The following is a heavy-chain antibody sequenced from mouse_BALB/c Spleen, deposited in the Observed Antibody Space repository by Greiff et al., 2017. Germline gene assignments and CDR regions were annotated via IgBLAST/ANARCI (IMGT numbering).Heavy chain of an antibody. Sequence: QVQLKESGPGLVAPSQSLSITCTVSGFSLTSYGVHWVRQPPGKGLEWLGVIWAGGSTNYNSALMSRLSISKDNSKGQVFLKMNSLQTDDTAMYSCARRGAGEAWFAYWGQGTLVTVSA. CDR2: IWAGGST. CDR3: ARRGAGEAWFAY. V-gene: IGHV2-9*02. CDR1: GFSLTSYG. D-gene: IGHD3-3*01. J-gene: IGHJ3*01.